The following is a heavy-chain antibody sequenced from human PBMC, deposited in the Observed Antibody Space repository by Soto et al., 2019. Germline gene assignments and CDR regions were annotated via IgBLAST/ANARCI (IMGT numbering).Heavy chain of an antibody. Sequence: ASVKVSCKASGYTFTSYGISWVRQAPGQGLEWMGWISAYNGNTNYAQKLQGRVTMTTDTSTSTAYMELRSLRSDDTAVYYCARARVGYSSSWINWFDPWGQGTLVTVSS. CDR1: GYTFTSYG. CDR2: ISAYNGNT. V-gene: IGHV1-18*01. CDR3: ARARVGYSSSWINWFDP. D-gene: IGHD6-13*01. J-gene: IGHJ5*02.